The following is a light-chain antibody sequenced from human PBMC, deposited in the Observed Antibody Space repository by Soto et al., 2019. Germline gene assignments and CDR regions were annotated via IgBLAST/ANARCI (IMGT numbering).Light chain of an antibody. V-gene: IGKV3-15*01. CDR1: QSVSSN. CDR3: QQYNHRPS. CDR2: GAS. J-gene: IGKJ1*01. Sequence: EIVMTQSPATLSVSPGERATLSCRASQSVSSNLAWYQQKPGQAPRLLIYGASTRATGIPARFSGSGSGTEFTLTISSLQSEDFAVHYCQQYNHRPSFGQGTKVDTK.